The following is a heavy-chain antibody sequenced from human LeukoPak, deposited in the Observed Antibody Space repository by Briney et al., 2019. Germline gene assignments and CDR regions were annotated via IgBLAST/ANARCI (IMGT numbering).Heavy chain of an antibody. CDR1: GGSFSGYY. J-gene: IGHJ4*02. V-gene: IGHV4-34*01. D-gene: IGHD1-26*01. CDR2: INHSGST. Sequence: KPSETLSLTCAVYGGSFSGYYWSWIRQPPGKGLEWIGEINHSGSTNYNPSLKSRVTISVDTSKNQFSLKLSSVTAADTAVYYCAGLLRYSGSYGYWGQGTLVTVSS. CDR3: AGLLRYSGSYGY.